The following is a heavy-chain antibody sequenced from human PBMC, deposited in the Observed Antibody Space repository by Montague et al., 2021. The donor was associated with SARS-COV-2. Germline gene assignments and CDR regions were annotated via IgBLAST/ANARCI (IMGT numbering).Heavy chain of an antibody. CDR3: ARGRQHINMVVVVVTGGEYYFDF. CDR1: DGSFSDYS. V-gene: IGHV4-34*01. Sequence: SETLSLTCAVYDGSFSDYSWTWIRQPPGTGLEWIGEINHRGSTNYNPSLKSRVTISVDTSKNQFSLKLTSVTAADTAGYYCARGRQHINMVVVVVTGGEYYFDFWGQGTL. D-gene: IGHD3-22*01. CDR2: INHRGST. J-gene: IGHJ4*02.